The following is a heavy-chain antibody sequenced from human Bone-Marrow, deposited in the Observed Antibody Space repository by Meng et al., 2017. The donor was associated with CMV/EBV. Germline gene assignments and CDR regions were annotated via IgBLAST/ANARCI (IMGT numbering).Heavy chain of an antibody. CDR2: IYYSGST. CDR3: ARIKYSSSLSVYYYYGMDV. J-gene: IGHJ6*02. D-gene: IGHD6-6*01. V-gene: IGHV4-59*01. CDR1: GGSISSYY. Sequence: SEPLSLPCTVSGGSISSYYWSWIRQPPGKGLEWIGYIYYSGSTNYNPSLKSRVTISVDTSKNQFSLKLSSVTAADTAVYHCARIKYSSSLSVYYYYGMDVWGQGTTVTVSS.